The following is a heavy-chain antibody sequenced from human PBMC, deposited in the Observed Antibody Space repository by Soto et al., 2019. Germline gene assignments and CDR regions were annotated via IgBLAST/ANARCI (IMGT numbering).Heavy chain of an antibody. V-gene: IGHV1-18*01. D-gene: IGHD3-9*01. CDR3: ARSAYYDILTGYYNVMGY. CDR2: TSAYNGNT. J-gene: IGHJ4*02. CDR1: GYTFTSYG. Sequence: QVQLVQSGAEVKKPGASVKVSCKASGYTFTSYGISWVRQAPGQGLEWMGWTSAYNGNTNYAQKLQGRVTMTTDTTTRTTXMELRSLRSDDTAVYYCARSAYYDILTGYYNVMGYWGQGTLVTVSS.